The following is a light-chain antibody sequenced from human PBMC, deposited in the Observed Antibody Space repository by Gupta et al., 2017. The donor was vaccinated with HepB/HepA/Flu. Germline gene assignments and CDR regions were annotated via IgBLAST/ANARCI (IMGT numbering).Light chain of an antibody. CDR3: QKYNSARLT. CDR2: GAS. Sequence: DIQMTQSPSSLSASVGDRVTITCRASQGIGYFLAWYQQKPGKVPKFLIYGASTLQSGVPSRFSGSGSGTDFTLTISSLQPEDVATYYCQKYNSARLTFGHGTTVNIK. CDR1: QGIGYF. J-gene: IGKJ3*01. V-gene: IGKV1-27*01.